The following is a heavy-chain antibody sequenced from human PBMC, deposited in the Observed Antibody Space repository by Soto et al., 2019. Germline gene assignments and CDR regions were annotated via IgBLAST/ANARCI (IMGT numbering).Heavy chain of an antibody. Sequence: GESLKISCKGSGYSFTSYCIAWVRQMPGKGLEWMGSIYPGDSDTKYSPSFQGQVTISVDQSISTTYLQWSSLKASDTAIYYCVASTFYYGMDVLGRGTTVTVSS. V-gene: IGHV5-51*01. CDR2: IYPGDSDT. CDR3: VASTFYYGMDV. CDR1: GYSFTSYC. J-gene: IGHJ6*02.